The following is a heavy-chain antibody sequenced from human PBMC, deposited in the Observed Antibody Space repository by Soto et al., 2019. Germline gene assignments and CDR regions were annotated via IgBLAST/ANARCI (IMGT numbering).Heavy chain of an antibody. V-gene: IGHV3-48*03. CDR1: GFTFSSYE. Sequence: GGSLRLSCAASGFTFSSYEMNWVRQAPGKGLEWVSYISSSGSTIYYADSVKGRFTISRDNAKNSLYLQMNSLRAEDTAVYYCAREDYDFWSGSPLCGMDVWGPGTTVTVSS. CDR3: AREDYDFWSGSPLCGMDV. D-gene: IGHD3-3*01. CDR2: ISSSGSTI. J-gene: IGHJ6*01.